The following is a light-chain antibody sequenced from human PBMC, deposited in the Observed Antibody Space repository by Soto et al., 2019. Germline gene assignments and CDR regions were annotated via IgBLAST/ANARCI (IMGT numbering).Light chain of an antibody. CDR1: SSDVGGYNY. CDR3: SSSTSSSTPCYV. J-gene: IGLJ1*01. V-gene: IGLV2-14*01. CDR2: DVS. Sequence: QSALTQPASVSGSPGQSITISCTGTSSDVGGYNYVSWYQQHPGKAPKLMNYDVSNRPSGVSNRFSGSKSGNTASLTISGLQAADEDDYYCSSSTSSSTPCYVFGTGTKVTVL.